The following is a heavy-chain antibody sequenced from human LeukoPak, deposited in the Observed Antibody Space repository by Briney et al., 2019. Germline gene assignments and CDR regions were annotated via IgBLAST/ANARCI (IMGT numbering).Heavy chain of an antibody. Sequence: GGSLRLSCAASGFIFSSYAMSWVRQAPGKGLDWVSSISGYSGRTYYTDSVKGRFTISRDNFNNTLYLQMSSLRAEDTALYYCAKFLGGDEKVDAFDVWGPGTRVTVSS. CDR1: GFIFSSYA. CDR2: ISGYSGRT. V-gene: IGHV3-23*01. D-gene: IGHD5-12*01. J-gene: IGHJ3*01. CDR3: AKFLGGDEKVDAFDV.